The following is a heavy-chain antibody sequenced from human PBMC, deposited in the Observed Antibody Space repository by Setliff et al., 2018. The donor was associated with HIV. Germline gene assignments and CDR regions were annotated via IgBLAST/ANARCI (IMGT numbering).Heavy chain of an antibody. D-gene: IGHD5-18*01. Sequence: PSETLSLTCTVSGGSISSSSHYWGWIRQPPGKGLEWIGSIYFSGSTYYNPSLKGRVTISVDTSKNQFSLKLSSVAAADTAVYYCARPRYTYGTPPAFDIWGRGTVVTVSS. CDR3: ARPRYTYGTPPAFDI. J-gene: IGHJ3*02. V-gene: IGHV4-39*01. CDR2: IYFSGST. CDR1: GGSISSSSHY.